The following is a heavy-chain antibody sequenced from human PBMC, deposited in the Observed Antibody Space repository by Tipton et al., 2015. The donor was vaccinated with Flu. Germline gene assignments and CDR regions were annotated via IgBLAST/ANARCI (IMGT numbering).Heavy chain of an antibody. CDR3: ARRLRSSSIAAAAEPRTYYYYYMDV. J-gene: IGHJ6*03. Sequence: TLSLTCTVSGGSINNNNYYWDWIRQPPGKGLEWIGSVSVYYTGNTYYNPSLKSRLTISVDTSKNQFSLKLSSVTAADTAVYYCARRLRSSSIAAAAEPRTYYYYYMDVWGKGTTVTVSS. CDR2: VSVYYTGNT. V-gene: IGHV4-39*07. CDR1: GGSINNNNYY. D-gene: IGHD6-13*01.